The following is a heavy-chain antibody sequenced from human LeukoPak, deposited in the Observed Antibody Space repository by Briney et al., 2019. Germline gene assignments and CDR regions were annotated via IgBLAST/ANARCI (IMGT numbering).Heavy chain of an antibody. Sequence: GASVKVSCKASGYTFTSYGISWVRQAPGQGLEWMGWISAYNGNTNYAQKLQGRVTMTTDTSTSTAYMELRSLRSDDTAVYYCARLAREAFHRNWFDPWGQGTLVTVSS. J-gene: IGHJ5*02. V-gene: IGHV1-18*01. CDR3: ARLAREAFHRNWFDP. D-gene: IGHD5-12*01. CDR2: ISAYNGNT. CDR1: GYTFTSYG.